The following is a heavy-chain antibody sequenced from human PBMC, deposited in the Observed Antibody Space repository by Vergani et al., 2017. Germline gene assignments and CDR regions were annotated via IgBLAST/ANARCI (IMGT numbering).Heavy chain of an antibody. Sequence: QVQLVQSGAEVKKPGASVKVSCKASGYTFTSYGISWVRQAPGQGLEWMGWISAYNGNSNYAQQLQGRVPMTTDTSTSTAYMELRSLRSDDTAVYYCARGGLGVVVAATPDHWGQGTLVTVSS. CDR2: ISAYNGNS. J-gene: IGHJ4*02. D-gene: IGHD2-15*01. CDR3: ARGGLGVVVAATPDH. CDR1: GYTFTSYG. V-gene: IGHV1-18*01.